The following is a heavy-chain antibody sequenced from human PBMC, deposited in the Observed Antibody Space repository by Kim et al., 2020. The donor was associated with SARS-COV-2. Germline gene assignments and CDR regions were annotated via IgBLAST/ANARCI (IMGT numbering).Heavy chain of an antibody. J-gene: IGHJ4*02. CDR1: GVYISRYY. D-gene: IGHD5-18*01. V-gene: IGHV4-59*01. CDR2: IYYSGTT. CDR3: AGGYNYGDY. Sequence: SETLSLTCTVSGVYISRYYWSWIRQPPGKGLEWIGYIYYSGTTNYNPSLKSRVTMSLDTSKSQFSLKLSSVTAADTAVYYCAGGYNYGDYWGQGTLVTVSS.